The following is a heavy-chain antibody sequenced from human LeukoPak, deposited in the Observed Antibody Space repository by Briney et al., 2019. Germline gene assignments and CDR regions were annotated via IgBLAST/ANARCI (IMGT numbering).Heavy chain of an antibody. V-gene: IGHV1-24*01. CDR1: GHTLSDLT. CDR3: AAGGLYDLLPY. Sequence: ASVKVSCKVSGHTLSDLTMHWVRQAPGKGLEWMGGFDPGNGEIIYAQKFQGRVTMTEDASTDTAFMELSSLKSEDTAVYYCAAGGLYDLLPYWGQGTQVTVSS. D-gene: IGHD3-3*01. J-gene: IGHJ4*02. CDR2: FDPGNGEI.